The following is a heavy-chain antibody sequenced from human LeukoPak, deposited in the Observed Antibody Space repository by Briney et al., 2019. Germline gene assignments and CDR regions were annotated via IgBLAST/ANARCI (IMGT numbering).Heavy chain of an antibody. CDR3: ARIFSRVQLEPGPAGDYYYGMDV. J-gene: IGHJ6*02. V-gene: IGHV1-18*01. CDR2: ISAYNGNT. Sequence: ASVTVSCKASGYTFTSYGISWVRQAPGQGLEWMGWISAYNGNTNYAQKLQGRVTMTTDTSTSTAYMELRSLRSDDTAVYYCARIFSRVQLEPGPAGDYYYGMDVWGQGTTVTVSS. D-gene: IGHD1-1*01. CDR1: GYTFTSYG.